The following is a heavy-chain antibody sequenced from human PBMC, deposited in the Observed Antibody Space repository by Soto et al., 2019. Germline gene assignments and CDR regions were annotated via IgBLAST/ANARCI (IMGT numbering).Heavy chain of an antibody. V-gene: IGHV1-3*01. Sequence: ASVKVSCKASGYTFSSSSISWVRQAPGQGLEWMGWINAGNGNTKYSQKFQGRVTITRDTSASTAYMELSSLRSEDTAVYYCARGLNGYLHYFDYWGQGTPVTVS. D-gene: IGHD5-18*01. CDR2: INAGNGNT. CDR3: ARGLNGYLHYFDY. CDR1: GYTFSSSS. J-gene: IGHJ4*02.